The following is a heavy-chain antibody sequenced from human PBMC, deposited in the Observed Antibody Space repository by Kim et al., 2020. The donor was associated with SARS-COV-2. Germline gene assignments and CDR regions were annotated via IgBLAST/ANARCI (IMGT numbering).Heavy chain of an antibody. CDR2: IYHSGST. J-gene: IGHJ4*02. V-gene: IGHV4-38-2*02. D-gene: IGHD5-12*01. CDR3: ARGLVATINPDY. CDR1: GYSISSGYY. Sequence: SETLSLTCTVSGYSISSGYYWGWIRQPPGKGLEWIGSIYHSGSTYYNPSLKSRVTISVDTSKNQFSLKLSSVTAADTAVYYCARGLVATINPDYWGQGTLVTVSS.